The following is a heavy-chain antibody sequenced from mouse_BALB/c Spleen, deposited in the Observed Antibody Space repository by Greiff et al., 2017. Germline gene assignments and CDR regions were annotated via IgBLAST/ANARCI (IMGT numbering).Heavy chain of an antibody. CDR2: IWSGGST. D-gene: IGHD1-1*01. Sequence: VQLVESGPGLVQPSQSLSITCTVSGFSLTSYGVHWVRQSPGKGLEWLGVIWSGGSTDYNAAFISRLSISKDNSKSQVFFKMNSLQANDTAIYYCARKRDYYGSSYVGAMDYWGQGTSVTVAS. J-gene: IGHJ4*01. CDR3: ARKRDYYGSSYVGAMDY. CDR1: GFSLTSYG. V-gene: IGHV2-2*02.